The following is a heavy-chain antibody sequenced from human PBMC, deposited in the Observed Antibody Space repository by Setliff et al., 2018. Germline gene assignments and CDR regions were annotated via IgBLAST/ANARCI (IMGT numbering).Heavy chain of an antibody. CDR1: GGSFSGYY. CDR3: ARTDYYYYYIDV. CDR2: IYIGGSA. Sequence: PSETLSLTCAVYGGSFSGYYWSWIRQPPGKGLEWIGHIYIGGSANYNPSLKSRVTMSIDTSKNQFSLKLNPATAADTAVYYCARTDYYYYYIDVWGKGTTVTVSS. V-gene: IGHV4-34*01. J-gene: IGHJ6*03.